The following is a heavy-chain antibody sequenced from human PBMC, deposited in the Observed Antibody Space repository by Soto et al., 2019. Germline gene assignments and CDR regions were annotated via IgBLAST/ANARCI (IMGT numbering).Heavy chain of an antibody. CDR1: GFTFSHHS. D-gene: IGHD3-10*01. CDR3: VRGKEAGVWFDP. CDR2: INSDTGYT. J-gene: IGHJ5*02. Sequence: QVQLVQSGAEVTKPGASVQVSCKASGFTFSHHSIHWVRQAPGQRLEWMGRINSDTGYTKYSQKFQARLTITWDSSAKTAYMELSSLQSEDTAVYYCVRGKEAGVWFDPWGQGTLVTVSS. V-gene: IGHV1-3*04.